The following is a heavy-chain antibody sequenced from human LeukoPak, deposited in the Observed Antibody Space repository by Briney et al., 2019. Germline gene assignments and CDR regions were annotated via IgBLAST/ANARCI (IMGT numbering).Heavy chain of an antibody. J-gene: IGHJ4*02. CDR1: GFTFSSYS. CDR2: ISCSSSYI. D-gene: IGHD1-26*01. V-gene: IGHV3-21*01. CDR3: ARDRYSGILVGATWGY. Sequence: PGGSLRLSCAASGFTFSSYSMNWVRDAPGKGLEGVSSISCSSSYIYYADSVKGRFTISRDNAKNSLYLQMNSLRAEDTAVYYCARDRYSGILVGATWGYWGQGTLVTVSS.